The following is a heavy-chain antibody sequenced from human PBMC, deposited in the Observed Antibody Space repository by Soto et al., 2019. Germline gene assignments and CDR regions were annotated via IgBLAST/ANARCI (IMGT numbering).Heavy chain of an antibody. CDR1: GYSFTSYW. V-gene: IGHV5-10-1*01. CDR3: ASLPWRANLGAFYI. D-gene: IGHD7-27*01. Sequence: GESLKISCKGSGYSFTSYWISWVRQMPGKGLEWMGRIDPSDSYTNYSPSFQGHVTISADKSISTAYLQLSSLKASDTARYYWASLPWRANLGAFYIWGQGTMVTVSS. CDR2: IDPSDSYT. J-gene: IGHJ3*02.